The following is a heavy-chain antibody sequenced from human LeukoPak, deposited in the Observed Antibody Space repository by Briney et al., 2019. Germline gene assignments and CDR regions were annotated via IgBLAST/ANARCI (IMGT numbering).Heavy chain of an antibody. V-gene: IGHV1-2*02. CDR3: ARASSGYYGGYFDY. Sequence: ASVKVSCKASGYTFTGYYMHWVRQAPGQGLEWMGWINPNSGGTNYAQKFQGRVTMTRDTSISTAYMELSRLRPDDTAVYYCARASSGYYGGYFDYWGQGTLVTVSS. D-gene: IGHD3-22*01. J-gene: IGHJ4*02. CDR1: GYTFTGYY. CDR2: INPNSGGT.